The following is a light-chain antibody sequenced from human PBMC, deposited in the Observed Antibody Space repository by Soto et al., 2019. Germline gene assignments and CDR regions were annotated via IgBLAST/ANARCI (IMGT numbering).Light chain of an antibody. CDR3: SSYTSSSTLYVV. CDR2: EVS. J-gene: IGLJ2*01. V-gene: IGLV2-14*01. CDR1: STDVLGYNY. Sequence: QSPLTQPASVSGYPGQSITISRTGTSTDVLGYNYVSWYQQHPGKAPKLMIYEVSNRPSGLSNRIAGSKSSSTASLTISGLQAEDEADYYCSSYTSSSTLYVVFGGGTKLTVL.